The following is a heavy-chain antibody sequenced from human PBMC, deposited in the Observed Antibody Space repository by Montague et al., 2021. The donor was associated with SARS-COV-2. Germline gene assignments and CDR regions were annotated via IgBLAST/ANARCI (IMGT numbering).Heavy chain of an antibody. J-gene: IGHJ3*02. CDR1: GGSINSITYY. V-gene: IGHV4-61*02. CDR2: IDSGGYS. CDR3: ATYYDILTGYYIDAFDI. Sequence: TLSLTCTVSGGSINSITYYWSWIRQPAGKALEWIGRIDSGGYSNYNPSLKSRVTMSMDTSKNQFFLNMTSLTAADTAVYYCATYYDILTGYYIDAFDIWGQGTMVTVSS. D-gene: IGHD3-9*01.